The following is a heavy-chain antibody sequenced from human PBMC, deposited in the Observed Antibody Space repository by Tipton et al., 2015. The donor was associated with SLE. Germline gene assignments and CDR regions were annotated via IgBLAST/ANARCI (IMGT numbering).Heavy chain of an antibody. Sequence: TLSLTCTVSGGSISSHYWSWIRQPPGKGLEWIGYIYYSGSTNYNPSLKSRVTISVDTSKNQFSLKLSSVTAADTAVYYCARGSPSRNDYWGQGTLVTVSS. CDR3: ARGSPSRNDY. V-gene: IGHV4-59*11. CDR1: GGSISSHY. D-gene: IGHD1-14*01. J-gene: IGHJ4*02. CDR2: IYYSGST.